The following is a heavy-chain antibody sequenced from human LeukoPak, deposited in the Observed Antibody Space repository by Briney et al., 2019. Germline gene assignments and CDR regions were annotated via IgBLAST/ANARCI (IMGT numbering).Heavy chain of an antibody. J-gene: IGHJ4*02. CDR2: ISYTGSS. Sequence: SETLSLTCVVSGASVSPTSCLWGWVRQTPGKGLGWIGSISYTGSSYYNPSLNSRVTMSLDPAKNHFSLRMTSLTAADTAVYYCVRDLGVGGSWPLDFWGPGTVVIVSS. CDR3: VRDLGVGGSWPLDF. D-gene: IGHD2-15*01. V-gene: IGHV4-39*07. CDR1: GASVSPTSCL.